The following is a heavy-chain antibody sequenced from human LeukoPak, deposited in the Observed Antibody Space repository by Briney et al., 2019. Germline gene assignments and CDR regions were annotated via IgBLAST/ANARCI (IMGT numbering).Heavy chain of an antibody. CDR1: GFTVSSNY. D-gene: IGHD3-10*01. V-gene: IGHV3-53*01. CDR2: IYSGGST. CDR3: ARDAPIWFESYGMDV. J-gene: IGHJ6*02. Sequence: PGGSLRLSRAASGFTVSSNYMSWVRQAPGKGLEWVSVIYSGGSTYYADSVKGRFTISRDNSKNTLYLQMNSLRAEDTAVYYCARDAPIWFESYGMDVWGQGTTVTVSS.